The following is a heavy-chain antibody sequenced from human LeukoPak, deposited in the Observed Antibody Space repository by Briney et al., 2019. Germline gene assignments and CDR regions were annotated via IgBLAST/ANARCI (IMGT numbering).Heavy chain of an antibody. CDR2: ISGSGGST. CDR3: ARDGEVPAAI. Sequence: PGGSRRLSWAASGFTFSSYAMSWVRQAPGKGLEWVSAISGSGGSTYYADSVKGRFTVSRDNSKNTLYLQMNSLRAEDTAVYYCARDGEVPAAIWGQGTLVTVSS. J-gene: IGHJ4*02. V-gene: IGHV3-23*01. D-gene: IGHD2-2*02. CDR1: GFTFSSYA.